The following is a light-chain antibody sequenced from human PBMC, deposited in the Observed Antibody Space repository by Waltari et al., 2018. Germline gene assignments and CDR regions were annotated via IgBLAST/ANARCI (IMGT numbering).Light chain of an antibody. V-gene: IGKV1-39*01. Sequence: DIQMTQSPSSLSASIGDRVSNTCRASQSIIIYLSWYQQKPGKAPKLLIYAASSLQSGVPSRFSGSGSGTDFTLTISSLQPEDFATYYCLQSYSAPTFGQGTKVEIK. CDR3: LQSYSAPT. CDR2: AAS. J-gene: IGKJ1*01. CDR1: QSIIIY.